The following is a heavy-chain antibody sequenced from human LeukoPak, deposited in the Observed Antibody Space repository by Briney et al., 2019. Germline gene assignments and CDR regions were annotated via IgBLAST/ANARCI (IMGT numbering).Heavy chain of an antibody. Sequence: GGSLRLSCAASGFTFDDYAMHWFRQAPGKGLEWVSGISWNSGSIGYADSVKGRFTISRDNAKNSLYLQMNSLRAEDMALYYCANDISPDDFWSGYGAFDIWGQGTMVTVSS. V-gene: IGHV3-9*03. CDR3: ANDISPDDFWSGYGAFDI. J-gene: IGHJ3*02. D-gene: IGHD3-3*01. CDR1: GFTFDDYA. CDR2: ISWNSGSI.